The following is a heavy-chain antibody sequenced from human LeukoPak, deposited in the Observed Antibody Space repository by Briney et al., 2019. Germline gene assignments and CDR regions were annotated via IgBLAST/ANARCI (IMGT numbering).Heavy chain of an antibody. V-gene: IGHV4-59*01. J-gene: IGHJ5*02. CDR3: ARRLGGGSMRDWFDP. D-gene: IGHD1-26*01. CDR1: GGSISSYY. CDR2: IYDSGST. Sequence: SETLSLTCTVSGGSISSYYWNWIRQPPGKELEWIGYIYDSGSTNYNPSLKSRVTISVDTSKNQFSLKLNSVTAADTAVYYCARRLGGGSMRDWFDPWGQGTLVTVSS.